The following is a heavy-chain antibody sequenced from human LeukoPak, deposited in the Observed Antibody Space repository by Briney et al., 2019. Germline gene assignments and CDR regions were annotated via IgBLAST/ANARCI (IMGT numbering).Heavy chain of an antibody. CDR2: IYGGGNT. D-gene: IGHD5-18*01. V-gene: IGHV3-66*02. Sequence: PGGSLRLSCAASGFTVSSIYMTWVRQAPGKGLEWVSIIYGGGNTYYADSVRGRFTISRDNSKNTLYLQMNSLRAEDTAVYYCARAPRVGLSYGNLWGQGTLVTVSS. CDR1: GFTVSSIY. J-gene: IGHJ5*02. CDR3: ARAPRVGLSYGNL.